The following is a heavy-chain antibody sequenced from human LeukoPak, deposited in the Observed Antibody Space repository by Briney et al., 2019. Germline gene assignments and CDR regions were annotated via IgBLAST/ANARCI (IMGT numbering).Heavy chain of an antibody. J-gene: IGHJ6*02. CDR3: ARNNGMDV. Sequence: GGSLRLSCAASGFALSSHWMTWVRQVPERGPEWVANVNRDGSETYYLDSVKGRFTISKDNAKNSLYLQMNSLRAEDTALYHCARNNGMDVWGQGTTVIVSS. CDR2: VNRDGSET. CDR1: GFALSSHW. V-gene: IGHV3-7*03.